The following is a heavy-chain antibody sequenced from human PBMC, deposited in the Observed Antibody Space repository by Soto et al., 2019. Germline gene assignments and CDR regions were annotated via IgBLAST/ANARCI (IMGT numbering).Heavy chain of an antibody. CDR3: ARGNWNYGYFDY. V-gene: IGHV3-33*01. J-gene: IGHJ4*02. D-gene: IGHD1-7*01. CDR2: IWYDGSYK. Sequence: QVQLVESGGGVVQPGRSLRLSCAASGFTFNNYGMHWVRQAPGKGLEWVAVIWYDGSYKYNADSVKGRFTISRDTSKNTLYLQMNSLRGADTAVYHCARGNWNYGYFDYWGQGTLVTVSS. CDR1: GFTFNNYG.